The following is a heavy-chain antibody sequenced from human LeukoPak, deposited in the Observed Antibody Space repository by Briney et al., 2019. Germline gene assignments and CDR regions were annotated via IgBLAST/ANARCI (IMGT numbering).Heavy chain of an antibody. CDR3: ARTYYYDSSGYYWGTYYFDY. CDR2: IIPIFGTA. J-gene: IGHJ4*02. V-gene: IGHV1-69*05. CDR1: GGTFSSYA. D-gene: IGHD3-22*01. Sequence: SVKVSCKDSGGTFSSYAISWVRQAPGQGLEWMGGIIPIFGTANYAQKFQGRVTITTDESTSTAYMELSSLRSEDTAVYYCARTYYYDSSGYYWGTYYFDYWGQGTLVTVSS.